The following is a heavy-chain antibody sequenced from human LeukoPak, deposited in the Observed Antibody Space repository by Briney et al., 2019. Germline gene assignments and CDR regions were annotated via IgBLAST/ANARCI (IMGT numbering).Heavy chain of an antibody. V-gene: IGHV3-21*01. CDR1: GFTFSSYS. CDR3: ARDGFSSGWSIMYYGMDV. D-gene: IGHD6-19*01. CDR2: ISSSSSYI. Sequence: GGSLRLSCAASGFTFSSYSMNWVRQAPGKGLEWVSSISSSSSYIYYADSVKGRFTISRDNAKNSLYLQMNSLRAEDTAVYYCARDGFSSGWSIMYYGMDVWGQGTTVTVSS. J-gene: IGHJ6*02.